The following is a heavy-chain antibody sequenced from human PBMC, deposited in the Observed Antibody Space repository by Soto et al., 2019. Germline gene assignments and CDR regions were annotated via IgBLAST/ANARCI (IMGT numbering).Heavy chain of an antibody. CDR2: ISTSGHV. D-gene: IGHD3-3*01. V-gene: IGHV4-4*07. Sequence: SETLSLTCSVSGGSLSNYYWSWIGQPAGKGLEWIGRISTSGHVVSKVSLRSRLTMSVDMSNNHFSLKLTSVTAADTAVYYCARDNNDFWSLYPLAFDYWGQGALVTVSA. CDR1: GGSLSNYY. J-gene: IGHJ4*02. CDR3: ARDNNDFWSLYPLAFDY.